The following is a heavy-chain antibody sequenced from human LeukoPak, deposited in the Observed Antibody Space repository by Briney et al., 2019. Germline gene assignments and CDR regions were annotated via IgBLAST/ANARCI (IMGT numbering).Heavy chain of an antibody. D-gene: IGHD3-3*01. CDR1: GYSFTTYW. CDR3: ARLGPPYYDFWSGYYSSYMDV. V-gene: IGHV5-51*01. Sequence: ESLKISCQGSGYSFTTYWIGWVRQMPGKGLEWMGIIYPGDSDTRYSPSFQGQVTISADKSISTAYLQWSSLKASDTAMYYCARLGPPYYDFWSGYYSSYMDVWGKGTTVTVSS. J-gene: IGHJ6*03. CDR2: IYPGDSDT.